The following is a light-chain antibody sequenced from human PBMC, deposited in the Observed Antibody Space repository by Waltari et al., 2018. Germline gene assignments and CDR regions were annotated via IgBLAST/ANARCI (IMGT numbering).Light chain of an antibody. CDR3: SSHSNSGSYVV. J-gene: IGLJ2*01. Sequence: QSALPQPASVAGSPGQSITISCTGTSRDVGRYHHVPRYQQHPGKAPKLMIYDVSYRPSGVSDRFSGSKSGNTASLTISGLQAEDEADYYCSSHSNSGSYVVFGGGTKLTVL. CDR2: DVS. CDR1: SRDVGRYHH. V-gene: IGLV2-14*03.